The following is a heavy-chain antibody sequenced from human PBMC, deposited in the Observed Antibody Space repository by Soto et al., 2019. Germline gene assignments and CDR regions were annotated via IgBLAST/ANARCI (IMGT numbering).Heavy chain of an antibody. CDR2: IYPGDSHT. D-gene: IGHD6-19*01. CDR1: GYSFTRYW. J-gene: IGHJ3*02. CDR3: ARPYSTGWNDAFDI. V-gene: IGHV5-51*01. Sequence: GESLKISCKGCGYSFTRYWIAWVRQMPGKGLEWMGTIYPGDSHTIYSPSFQGQVSISVDKSISIVYLQWSTLKASDTAIYYCARPYSTGWNDAFDIWGQGTMVT.